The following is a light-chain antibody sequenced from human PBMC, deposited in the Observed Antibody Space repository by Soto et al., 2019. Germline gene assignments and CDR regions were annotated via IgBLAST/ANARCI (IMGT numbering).Light chain of an antibody. CDR2: LGS. J-gene: IGKJ3*01. Sequence: DIVMTQSPLSLPVTPGEPASISCTSSQSLLHSNGYNYLAWYLQKPGQSPQLLVYLGSNRASGVPDRFSGSGSGTDFTLKISRVEAEDVGVDYCMQILETPFSFGPGTKVDIK. V-gene: IGKV2-28*01. CDR3: MQILETPFS. CDR1: QSLLHSNGYNY.